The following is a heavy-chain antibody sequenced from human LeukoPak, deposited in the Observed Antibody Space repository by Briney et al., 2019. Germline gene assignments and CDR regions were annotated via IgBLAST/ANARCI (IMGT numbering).Heavy chain of an antibody. CDR2: VYHSGST. D-gene: IGHD3-10*01. CDR3: ARQAAYYGSGEKYFQH. Sequence: PETLSLTCTVSGGSVSGNSPSSYYWSWIRQPPGRGLEYIGHVYHSGSTNYGPSLRGRVTISLDTSKNQFSLEVTALTAADTAVYYCARQAAYYGSGEKYFQHWGQGTLVTVSS. J-gene: IGHJ1*01. V-gene: IGHV4-59*08. CDR1: GGSVSGNSPSSYY.